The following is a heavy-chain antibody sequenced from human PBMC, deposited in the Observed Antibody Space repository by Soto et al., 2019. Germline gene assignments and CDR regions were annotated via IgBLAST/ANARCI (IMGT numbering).Heavy chain of an antibody. CDR2: ISSSSSYI. V-gene: IGHV3-21*01. D-gene: IGHD1-7*01. CDR1: GFTFSSYS. J-gene: IGHJ4*02. CDR3: ASPLRGGTTLGY. Sequence: PGGSLRLSCAASGFTFSSYSMNWVRQAPGKGLEWVSSISSSSSYIYYADSVKGRFTISRDNAKNSLYLQINSLRAEDTAVYYCASPLRGGTTLGYWGQGTLVTVSS.